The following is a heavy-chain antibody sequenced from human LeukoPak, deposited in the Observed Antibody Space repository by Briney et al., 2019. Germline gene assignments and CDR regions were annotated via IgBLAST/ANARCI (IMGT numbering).Heavy chain of an antibody. D-gene: IGHD3-10*01. Sequence: GGSLRLSCAASGFTFTGYEMNWVRQAPGKGLEWVSSISSTGSTMYYADSVKGRFTISRDNAKNSLYLQMNSLRAEDTSVYYCATAAYMVRGVITTPPFDYWGQGALVTVSS. CDR3: ATAAYMVRGVITTPPFDY. J-gene: IGHJ4*02. CDR1: GFTFTGYE. CDR2: ISSTGSTM. V-gene: IGHV3-48*03.